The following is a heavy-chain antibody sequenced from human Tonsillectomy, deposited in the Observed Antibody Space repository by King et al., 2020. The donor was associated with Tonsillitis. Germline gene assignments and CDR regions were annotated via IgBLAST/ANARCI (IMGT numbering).Heavy chain of an antibody. CDR3: ARARRGTYDFWSGYYYYYYYMDV. CDR1: GGSFSGYY. J-gene: IGHJ6*03. CDR2: INHSGST. V-gene: IGHV4-34*01. Sequence: VQLQQWGAGLLKPSENLSLTCAVYGGSFSGYYWSWIRQPPGKGLEWIGEINHSGSTNYNPSLKSRVTISVDTSKNQFSLKLSSVTAADTAVYYCARARRGTYDFWSGYYYYYYYMDVWGKGTTVTVSS. D-gene: IGHD3-3*01.